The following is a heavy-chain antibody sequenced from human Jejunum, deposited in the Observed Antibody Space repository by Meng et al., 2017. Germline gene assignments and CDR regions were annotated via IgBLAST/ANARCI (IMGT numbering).Heavy chain of an antibody. J-gene: IGHJ4*02. Sequence: GGSLRLSCVASGFTSSSYEMNWVRQAPGKGLEWVSDIRSDGSDTFYADSVKGRFTISRDNAKNSLYLHMNNLRAEDTAVYYCARANTVAAGTGPFEYWGQGTLVTVSS. CDR3: ARANTVAAGTGPFEY. CDR2: IRSDGSDT. D-gene: IGHD1-1*01. V-gene: IGHV3-48*03. CDR1: GFTSSSYE.